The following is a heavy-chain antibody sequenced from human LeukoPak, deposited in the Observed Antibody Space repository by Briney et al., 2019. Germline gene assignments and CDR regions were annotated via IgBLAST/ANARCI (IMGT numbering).Heavy chain of an antibody. J-gene: IGHJ5*02. CDR2: IHYSGST. CDR3: ARGPLSWELLPNWFDP. CDR1: GGSISSYY. V-gene: IGHV4-59*01. Sequence: PSETLSLTCTVSGGSISSYYWSWIRQPPGKGLEWIGYIHYSGSTNYNPSLKSRVTISVDTSKNQFSLKLSSVTAADTAVYYCARGPLSWELLPNWFDPWGQGTLVTVSS. D-gene: IGHD1-26*01.